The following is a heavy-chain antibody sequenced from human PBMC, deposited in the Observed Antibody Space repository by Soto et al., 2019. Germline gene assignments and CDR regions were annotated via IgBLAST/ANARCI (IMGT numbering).Heavy chain of an antibody. D-gene: IGHD5-12*01. J-gene: IGHJ6*02. CDR3: VRMGFSGGGYLSYYYYGMDI. V-gene: IGHV5-51*01. Sequence: GESLKISCQGSGYIFTTYWIGWVRQMPGKGLEWVGIIYPGHSDVRYSPSFRGRVTISADTSISTAYLQWNSLKASDTAMYYCVRMGFSGGGYLSYYYYGMDIWGQGTTVTVSS. CDR2: IYPGHSDV. CDR1: GYIFTTYW.